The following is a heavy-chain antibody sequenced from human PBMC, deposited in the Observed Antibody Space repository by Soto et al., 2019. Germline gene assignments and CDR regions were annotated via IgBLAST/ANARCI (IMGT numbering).Heavy chain of an antibody. CDR3: ARGYSGRFVGNWFDP. CDR2: IYYNGNR. D-gene: IGHD5-12*01. J-gene: IGHJ5*02. Sequence: SETLSLTCTVSGGSITTGGYYWSWIRQHPGRGLEWLGYIYYNGNRYYNPSLGGRVTISRDTSENQFSLKLTSVTVADTAMYFCARGYSGRFVGNWFDPWGQGTLVTVS. CDR1: GGSITTGGYY. V-gene: IGHV4-31*03.